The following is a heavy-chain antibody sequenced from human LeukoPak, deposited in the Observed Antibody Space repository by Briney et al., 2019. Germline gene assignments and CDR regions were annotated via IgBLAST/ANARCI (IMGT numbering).Heavy chain of an antibody. CDR3: ARGRDYDFWSGPDFDD. Sequence: GGSLRLSCAASGFTFSSYAMSWVRQAPGKGLEWVSSLGIGSSYIHYADSVKGRFTISRDNIQNSLFLQMNSLRAEDTAVYYCARGRDYDFWSGPDFDDWGLGTLVTVSS. CDR2: LGIGSSYI. J-gene: IGHJ4*02. CDR1: GFTFSSYA. V-gene: IGHV3-21*01. D-gene: IGHD3-3*01.